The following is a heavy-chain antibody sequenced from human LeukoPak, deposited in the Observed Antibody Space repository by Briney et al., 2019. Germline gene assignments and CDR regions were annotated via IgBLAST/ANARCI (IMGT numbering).Heavy chain of an antibody. Sequence: GGSLRLSCAASGFTFSSYWMSWFRQAPGKGLEWVPNIKQDGSEKYYVDSVKGRFTISRDNAKNSLYLQMNSLRAEDTAVYYWPRDARYFSSTSCYGFKQARNDYWGQGTLVTVSP. CDR1: GFTFSSYW. CDR3: PRDARYFSSTSCYGFKQARNDY. J-gene: IGHJ4*02. D-gene: IGHD2-2*01. V-gene: IGHV3-7*01. CDR2: IKQDGSEK.